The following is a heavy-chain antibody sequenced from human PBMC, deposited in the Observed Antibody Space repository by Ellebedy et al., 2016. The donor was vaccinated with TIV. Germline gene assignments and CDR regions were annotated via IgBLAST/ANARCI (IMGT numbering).Heavy chain of an antibody. V-gene: IGHV3-7*01. CDR2: IYQDGSEQ. CDR1: GFSFRSYW. CDR3: ARRGSYGDYSVQVNSWFDL. Sequence: PGGSLRLSCEASGFSFRSYWMSWVRQAPGKGLEWLANIYQDGSEQFYVDSVKGRFTISRDNAKNSVYLHMNSLRAEETAVYYCARRGSYGDYSVQVNSWFDLWGQGTLVTVAP. D-gene: IGHD4-17*01. J-gene: IGHJ5*02.